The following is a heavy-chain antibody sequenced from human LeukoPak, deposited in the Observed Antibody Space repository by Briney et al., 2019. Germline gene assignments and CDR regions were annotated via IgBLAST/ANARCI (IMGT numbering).Heavy chain of an antibody. CDR2: IGTTGFHR. CDR1: GLTFSTSG. V-gene: IGHV3-21*06. D-gene: IGHD1/OR15-1a*01. J-gene: IGHJ4*02. CDR3: ATETNVRHYAY. Sequence: GGALRLYCTTFGLTFSTSGFNCVRQAPGKGLVWVPSIGTTGFHRYHADPSKGRFTISRANPNNCLYLQMDSLRAEDTAVYYCATETNVRHYAYWGEGT.